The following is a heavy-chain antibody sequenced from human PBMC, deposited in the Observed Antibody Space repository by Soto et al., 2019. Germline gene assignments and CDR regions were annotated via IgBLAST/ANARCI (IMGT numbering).Heavy chain of an antibody. CDR3: ARWCGDYDEGDPGHYYYGMDV. CDR1: GFTFSGSA. V-gene: IGHV3-73*01. Sequence: TGGSLRLSCAASGFTFSGSAMHWVRQASGKGLEWVGRIRSKANSYATAYAASVKGRFTISRDDSKNTAYLQMNSLKTEDTAVYYCARWCGDYDEGDPGHYYYGMDVWGQGTTVTVSS. J-gene: IGHJ6*02. CDR2: IRSKANSYAT. D-gene: IGHD4-17*01.